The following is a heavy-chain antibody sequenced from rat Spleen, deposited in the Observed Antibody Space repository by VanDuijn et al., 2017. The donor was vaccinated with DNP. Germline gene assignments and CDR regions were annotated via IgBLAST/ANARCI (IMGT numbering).Heavy chain of an antibody. D-gene: IGHD3-1*01. CDR2: ISPSGGST. Sequence: EVQLVESGGGLVQPGRSLKLSCAASGFTFSNYDMAWVRQAPTKGLEWVASISPSGGSTYYRDSVKGRFTVSRDNAKSSLYLQMDSLRSEDTATYYCATQAYGPHWDYWGQGVMVTVSS. CDR1: GFTFSNYD. CDR3: ATQAYGPHWDY. J-gene: IGHJ2*01. V-gene: IGHV5-25*01.